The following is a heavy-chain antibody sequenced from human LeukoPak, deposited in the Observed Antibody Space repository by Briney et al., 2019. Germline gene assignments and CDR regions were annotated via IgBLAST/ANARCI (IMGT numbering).Heavy chain of an antibody. D-gene: IGHD4-17*01. J-gene: IGHJ3*02. CDR3: ARGHSSHDYGDYDAFDI. Sequence: ASVMVSCKASGYTFTNYYMHWVRQAPGQGLEWRGIINPSGGSTSYAQKFQGRVTMTRDTSTSTVYMELSSLRSEDTAVYYCARGHSSHDYGDYDAFDIWGQGTMVTVSS. CDR2: INPSGGST. V-gene: IGHV1-46*01. CDR1: GYTFTNYY.